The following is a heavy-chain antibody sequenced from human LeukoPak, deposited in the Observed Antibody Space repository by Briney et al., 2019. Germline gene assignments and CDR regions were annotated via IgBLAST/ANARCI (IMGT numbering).Heavy chain of an antibody. D-gene: IGHD6-13*01. Sequence: GGSLRLSCAASGFTFSSYAMHWVRQAPGKGLEWVAVISYDGSNKYYADSVKGRFTISRDNSKNTLYLQMNSLRAEDTAVYYCARDSSSWASLCASWGQGTLVTVSS. CDR1: GFTFSSYA. CDR2: ISYDGSNK. CDR3: ARDSSSWASLCAS. V-gene: IGHV3-30*04. J-gene: IGHJ4*02.